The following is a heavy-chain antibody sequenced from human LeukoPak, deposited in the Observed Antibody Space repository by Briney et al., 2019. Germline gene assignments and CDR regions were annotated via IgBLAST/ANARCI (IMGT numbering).Heavy chain of an antibody. CDR3: AKIMITFGGVIVEYYFDY. CDR2: ISGSGGST. Sequence: SGGSLRLSCAASGFTFSSYSMNWVRQAPGKGLEWVSAISGSGGSTYYADSVKGRFTISRDNSKNTLYLQMNSLRAEDTAVYYCAKIMITFGGVIVEYYFDYWGQGTLVTVSS. J-gene: IGHJ4*02. D-gene: IGHD3-16*02. V-gene: IGHV3-23*01. CDR1: GFTFSSYS.